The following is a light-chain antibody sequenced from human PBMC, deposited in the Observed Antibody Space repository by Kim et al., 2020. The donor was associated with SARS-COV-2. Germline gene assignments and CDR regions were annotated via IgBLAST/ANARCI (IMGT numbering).Light chain of an antibody. CDR3: QQYGSSHFS. CDR2: GAS. J-gene: IGKJ5*01. V-gene: IGKV3-20*01. Sequence: SPGERATLSCRASQSVSSSYLAWYQQKPGQAPRLLIYGASSRATGIPDRFSGSGSGTDFTLTISRLEPEDFAVYYCQQYGSSHFSFGQGTRLEIK. CDR1: QSVSSSY.